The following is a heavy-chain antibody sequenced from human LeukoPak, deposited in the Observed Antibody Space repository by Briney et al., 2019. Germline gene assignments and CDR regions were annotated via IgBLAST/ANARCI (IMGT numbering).Heavy chain of an antibody. V-gene: IGHV3-66*01. Sequence: GGSLRLSCAASGFTVSSNYMSWVRQAPGKGLEWVSVIYSGGSTYYADSVKGRFTISRDNTKNTLYLQMNSLRAEDTAVYYCARDRKIQAPPTFDCRGQGTLVTVSS. CDR1: GFTVSSNY. CDR2: IYSGGST. J-gene: IGHJ4*02. CDR3: ARDRKIQAPPTFDC. D-gene: IGHD5-18*01.